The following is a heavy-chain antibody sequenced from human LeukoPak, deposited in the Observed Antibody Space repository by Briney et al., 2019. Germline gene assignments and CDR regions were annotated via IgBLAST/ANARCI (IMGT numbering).Heavy chain of an antibody. Sequence: TGGSLRLSCAASGFTFSGYSMNWVRQTPGKGLEWVSSISSSGSYIYYAESVKGRFTISRDNSKNTLYLQMNSLRAEDTAVYYCARADYWGQGTLVTVSS. CDR3: ARADY. V-gene: IGHV3-21*01. CDR2: ISSSGSYI. J-gene: IGHJ4*02. CDR1: GFTFSGYS.